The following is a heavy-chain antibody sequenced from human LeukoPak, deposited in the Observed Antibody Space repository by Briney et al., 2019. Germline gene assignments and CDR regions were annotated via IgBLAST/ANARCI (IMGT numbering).Heavy chain of an antibody. CDR1: GFTFSSYA. J-gene: IGHJ4*02. CDR2: ISGRCGST. D-gene: IGHD1-26*01. Sequence: SGGSLRLSCAASGFTFSSYAMSWVRQAPGKGLEGVSAISGRCGSTYYADSVKSRFTISRDNSKNTLYLQMNSLRAEDTAVYYCARDSNSGGQACWGPGTIVTVSS. CDR3: ARDSNSGGQAC. V-gene: IGHV3-23*01.